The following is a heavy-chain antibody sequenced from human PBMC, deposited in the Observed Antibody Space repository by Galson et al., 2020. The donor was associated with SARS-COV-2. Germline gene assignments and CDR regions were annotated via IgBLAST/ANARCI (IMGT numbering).Heavy chain of an antibody. D-gene: IGHD3-9*01. CDR2: ISWDGGST. V-gene: IGHV3-43*01. Sequence: GESLKISCAASGFTFDDYTMHWVRQAPGKGLEWVSLISWDGGSTYYADSVKGRFTISRDNSKNSLYLQMNSLRTEDTALYYCAKDARRYFDWSADTPFDYWGQGTLVTVSS. J-gene: IGHJ4*02. CDR3: AKDARRYFDWSADTPFDY. CDR1: GFTFDDYT.